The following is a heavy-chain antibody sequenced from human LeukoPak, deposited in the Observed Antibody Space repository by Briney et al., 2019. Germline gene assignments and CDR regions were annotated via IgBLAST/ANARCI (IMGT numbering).Heavy chain of an antibody. Sequence: ASLRVSSKASGYTSTVYYLHWVRQAPGQGLGGVGWINPNSGGTNYPQKFQGRVTMTRDTSISTAYMELSRLRSDDTAVYYCARDRVDSSGYHYYYYMDVWGKGTTVTVSS. V-gene: IGHV1-2*02. J-gene: IGHJ6*03. D-gene: IGHD6-19*01. CDR1: GYTSTVYY. CDR2: INPNSGGT. CDR3: ARDRVDSSGYHYYYYMDV.